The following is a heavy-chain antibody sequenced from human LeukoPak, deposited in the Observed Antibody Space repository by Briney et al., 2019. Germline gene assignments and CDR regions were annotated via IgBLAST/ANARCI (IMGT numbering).Heavy chain of an antibody. CDR2: IYTTGNT. CDR3: ARGKYYYDSNSSYRYFDP. CDR1: GGSISFYY. J-gene: IGHJ5*02. V-gene: IGHV4-4*07. Sequence: SETLSLTCSVSGGSISFYYWSWIRQPAGKGLEWIGRIYTTGNTNYNPSLKSRVTMSIDTSKKQFSLKLSSVTAADTAVYYCARGKYYYDSNSSYRYFDPWGQGTLVTVSS. D-gene: IGHD3-22*01.